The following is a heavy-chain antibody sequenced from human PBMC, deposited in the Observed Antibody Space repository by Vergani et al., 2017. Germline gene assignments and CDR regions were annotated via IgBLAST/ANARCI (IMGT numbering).Heavy chain of an antibody. Sequence: QVQLQESGPGLVKPSETLSLTCTVSGGSISSYYWSWIRQPAGTGLEWIGRIYTSGSTSYNPSLKSRVTMSVDTSKNQFCLKLNSVTAADTSVYYCARESGGNAKQFDYWGQGTLVTVSS. V-gene: IGHV4-4*07. CDR2: IYTSGST. CDR3: ARESGGNAKQFDY. CDR1: GGSISSYY. D-gene: IGHD4-23*01. J-gene: IGHJ4*02.